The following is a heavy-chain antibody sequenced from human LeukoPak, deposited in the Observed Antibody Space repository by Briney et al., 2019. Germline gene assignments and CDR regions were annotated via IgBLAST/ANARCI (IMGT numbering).Heavy chain of an antibody. CDR2: IKSKTDGGTR. CDR3: TTYYLAAAGYYYYGMDV. Sequence: GGSLRLSCAASGFTFSNAWMSWVRQAPGKGLEWVGLIKSKTDGGTRDYAAPVKGRFTISRDDSENTLYLQMNSLKTEDTAVYYCTTYYLAAAGYYYYGMDVWGQGTTVTVSS. D-gene: IGHD6-13*01. J-gene: IGHJ6*02. CDR1: GFTFSNAW. V-gene: IGHV3-15*01.